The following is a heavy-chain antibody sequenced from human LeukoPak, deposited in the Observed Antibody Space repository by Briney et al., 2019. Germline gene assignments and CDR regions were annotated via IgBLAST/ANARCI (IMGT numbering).Heavy chain of an antibody. Sequence: RGESLKISCQGSGYSFTTYWIGWVRQMPGKSLEWLGIIYPGDSTTIYSPSFQGQVTISADKSTTTAYLQWSSLMASDTAMYYCARHTPGVLDHWGQGTQVIVSS. V-gene: IGHV5-51*01. CDR3: ARHTPGVLDH. D-gene: IGHD2-15*01. J-gene: IGHJ4*02. CDR2: IYPGDSTT. CDR1: GYSFTTYW.